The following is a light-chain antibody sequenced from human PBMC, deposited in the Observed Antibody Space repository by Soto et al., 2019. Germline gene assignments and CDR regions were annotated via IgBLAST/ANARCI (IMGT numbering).Light chain of an antibody. J-gene: IGKJ5*01. CDR3: QQYNNWPPT. CDR1: QSVTSN. V-gene: IGKV3-15*01. Sequence: EIVMTQSPATLSVYPGERATLSCRASQSVTSNLAWYQQQPGQAPRLLIYGASTRATGIPARFSGSWSGTEFTLNISSLQSEDFAVYYCQQYNNWPPTFGQGTRLETK. CDR2: GAS.